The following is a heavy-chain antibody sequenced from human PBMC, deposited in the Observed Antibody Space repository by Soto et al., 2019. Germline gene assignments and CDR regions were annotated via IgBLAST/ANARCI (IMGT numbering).Heavy chain of an antibody. CDR1: GYTFTGYY. D-gene: IGHD3-22*01. Sequence: ASVKVSCKASGYTFTGYYMHWVRQAPGQGREWMGWINPNSGGTNYAQKFQGWVTMTRDTSISTAYMELSRLRSDDTAVYYCAVNYNASSDYYHLDYCRQRTLVAVSS. J-gene: IGHJ4*02. CDR3: AVNYNASSDYYHLDY. CDR2: INPNSGGT. V-gene: IGHV1-2*04.